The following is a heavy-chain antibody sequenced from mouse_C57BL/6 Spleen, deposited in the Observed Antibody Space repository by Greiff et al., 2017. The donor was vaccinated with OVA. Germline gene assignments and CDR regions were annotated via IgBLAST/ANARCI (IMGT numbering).Heavy chain of an antibody. V-gene: IGHV5-6*01. CDR3: ARRLGPDYFDY. CDR1: GFTFSSYG. J-gene: IGHJ2*01. Sequence: EVQRVESGGDLVKPGGSLKLSCAASGFTFSSYGMSWVRQTPDKRLEWVATISSGGSYTYYPDSVKGRFTISRDNAKNTLYLQMSSLKSEDTAMYYCARRLGPDYFDYWGQGTTLTVSS. CDR2: ISSGGSYT. D-gene: IGHD4-1*01.